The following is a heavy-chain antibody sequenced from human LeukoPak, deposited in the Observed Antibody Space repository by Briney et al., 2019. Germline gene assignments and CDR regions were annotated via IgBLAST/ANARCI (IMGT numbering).Heavy chain of an antibody. CDR3: ARGAGNYYFYGMDV. CDR1: GGPISSYF. CDR2: IYYSGST. V-gene: IGHV4-59*01. Sequence: PSETLSLTCTASGGPISSYFWSWIRQPPGKGLEWIGHIYYSGSTNYNPSLKSRVTVSVDTSKNQFSLKLSSVTAADTAVYYCARGAGNYYFYGMDVWGQGTTVTVSS. J-gene: IGHJ6*02.